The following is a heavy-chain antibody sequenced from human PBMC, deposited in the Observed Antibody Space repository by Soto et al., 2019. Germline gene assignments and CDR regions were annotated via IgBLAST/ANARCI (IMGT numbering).Heavy chain of an antibody. J-gene: IGHJ4*02. D-gene: IGHD2-21*02. V-gene: IGHV6-1*01. Sequence: SQTLSLTCAISGDSVSSNSASWNWIRQSPSRGFEWLGRTYYRSKWYNDYAASMKSRISINPDTSKNQFSLQLNSVTPEDTAVYYCARGSDSSFDYWGQGSQVTVSS. CDR1: GDSVSSNSAS. CDR3: ARGSDSSFDY. CDR2: TYYRSKWYN.